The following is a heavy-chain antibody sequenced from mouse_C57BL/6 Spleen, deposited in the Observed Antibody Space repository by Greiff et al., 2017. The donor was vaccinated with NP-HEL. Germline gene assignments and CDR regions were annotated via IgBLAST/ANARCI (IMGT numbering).Heavy chain of an antibody. CDR3: AIRITTVSAMEY. D-gene: IGHD1-1*01. CDR2: IDPSDSYT. J-gene: IGHJ4*01. Sequence: QVQLQQPGAELVKPGASVKLSCKASGYTFTSYWMQWVKQRPGQGLEWIVEIDPSDSYTNYNQKFKGKATLTVDTSSSTAYVQLSSRTSEDSAVYYCAIRITTVSAMEYWGQGASVTVSS. V-gene: IGHV1-50*01. CDR1: GYTFTSYW.